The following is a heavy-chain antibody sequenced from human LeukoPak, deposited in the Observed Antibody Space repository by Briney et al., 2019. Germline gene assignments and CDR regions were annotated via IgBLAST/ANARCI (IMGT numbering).Heavy chain of an antibody. CDR1: GGSISSYY. CDR2: IYYSNST. CDR3: ARGNWYFDL. V-gene: IGHV4-59*01. J-gene: IGHJ2*01. Sequence: SETLSLTCTVSGGSISSYYWSWIRQPPGKGLEWIGYIYYSNSTNYNPSLKSLVTISVDKSKHPFSLKLSPVTAADTAVYYCARGNWYFDLWGRGTLVTVSS.